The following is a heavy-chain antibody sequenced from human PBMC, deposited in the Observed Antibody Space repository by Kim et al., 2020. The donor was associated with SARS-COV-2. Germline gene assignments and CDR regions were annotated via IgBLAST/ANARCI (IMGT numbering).Heavy chain of an antibody. V-gene: IGHV4-39*01. D-gene: IGHD5-18*01. CDR3: ARLPRGYRQEVAFEI. Sequence: PTLKRRVTISVDTSKNQFSLKLSSVTAADTAVYYCARLPRGYRQEVAFEIWGQGTMVTVSS. J-gene: IGHJ3*02.